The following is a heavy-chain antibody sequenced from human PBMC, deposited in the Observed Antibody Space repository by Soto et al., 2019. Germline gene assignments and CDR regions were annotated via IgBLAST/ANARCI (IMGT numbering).Heavy chain of an antibody. D-gene: IGHD2-2*01. CDR2: IYYSGST. V-gene: IGHV4-39*01. CDR3: ARRGEDIVVVPAAMHGYYMDV. CDR1: GGSISSSSYY. Sequence: SETLSLTCTVSGGSISSSSYYWGWIRQPPGKGLEWIGSIYYSGSTYYNPSLKSRVTISVDTSKNQFSLKLSSVTAADTAVYYCARRGEDIVVVPAAMHGYYMDVWGKGTTVTVSS. J-gene: IGHJ6*03.